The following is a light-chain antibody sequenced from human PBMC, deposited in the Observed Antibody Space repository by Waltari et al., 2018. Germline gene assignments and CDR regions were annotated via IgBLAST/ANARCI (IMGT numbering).Light chain of an antibody. CDR2: DVS. Sequence: QSALTQPASVSGSPGQSIPISCPGPNSDVGVYDSVSWYQQHPGKAPTLIIYDVSNRPSGVSNRFSGSKSGNTASLTISGLQAEDEADYYCNSYTSSSTRVFGGGTKLTVL. V-gene: IGLV2-14*03. CDR3: NSYTSSSTRV. CDR1: NSDVGVYDS. J-gene: IGLJ2*01.